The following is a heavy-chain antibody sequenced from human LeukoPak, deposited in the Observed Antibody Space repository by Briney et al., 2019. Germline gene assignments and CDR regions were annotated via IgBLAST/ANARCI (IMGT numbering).Heavy chain of an antibody. V-gene: IGHV3-74*01. CDR3: TRGRYYFDS. CDR1: GFTFSNYW. CDR2: IESDVSST. D-gene: IGHD4-17*01. J-gene: IGHJ4*02. Sequence: PGGSLRLSCAASGFTFSNYWMHWVRQAPGMGLVWVSRIESDVSSTTYADSVKGRFTISRDNAKNTLYLQMNSLRAEDTAVYYCTRGRYYFDSWGQGTLVTVSS.